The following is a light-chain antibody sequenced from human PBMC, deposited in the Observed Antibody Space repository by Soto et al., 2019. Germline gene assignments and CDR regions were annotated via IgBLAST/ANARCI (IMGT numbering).Light chain of an antibody. V-gene: IGKV1-16*01. CDR3: QQYNTYPLT. CDR1: QGIGDF. Sequence: DIRMTQSPSSLSASVGDTVTITCWASQGIGDFLAWFQQKPEKAPKSLIYAASNLQSGVPSRFSGSGSGTAFTLTISNLQPEDFATYYCQQYNTYPLTFGGGIKVDIK. CDR2: AAS. J-gene: IGKJ4*01.